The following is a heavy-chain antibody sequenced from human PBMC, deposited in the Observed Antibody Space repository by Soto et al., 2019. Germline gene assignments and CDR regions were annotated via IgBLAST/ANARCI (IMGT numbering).Heavy chain of an antibody. Sequence: SGPTLVNPTQTLTLTCTFSGFSLSTSGVGVGWIRQPPGKALEWLALIYWDDDKRYSPSLKSRLTITKDTSKNQVVLTMTNMDPVDTATYYCAHFHTMFGVVIIPWFDSWGEGTLVTVSS. CDR1: GFSLSTSGVG. J-gene: IGHJ5*01. D-gene: IGHD3-3*01. CDR3: AHFHTMFGVVIIPWFDS. CDR2: IYWDDDK. V-gene: IGHV2-5*02.